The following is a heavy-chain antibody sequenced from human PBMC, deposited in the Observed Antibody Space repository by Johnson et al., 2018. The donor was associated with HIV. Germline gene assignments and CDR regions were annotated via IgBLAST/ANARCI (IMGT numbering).Heavy chain of an antibody. Sequence: EVQLVESGGGLVQPGGSLRLSCAASGFVFETYWINWVRQAAGKGLEWVANIRQDGSAKQEVDSVRGRFTISRDNAKKSVDLQMSSLRVEDTAVYFCARGPYKFDTTGEGPFDIWGQGTVVTVSS. CDR1: GFVFETYW. J-gene: IGHJ3*02. CDR3: ARGPYKFDTTGEGPFDI. V-gene: IGHV3-7*01. CDR2: IRQDGSAK. D-gene: IGHD2/OR15-2a*01.